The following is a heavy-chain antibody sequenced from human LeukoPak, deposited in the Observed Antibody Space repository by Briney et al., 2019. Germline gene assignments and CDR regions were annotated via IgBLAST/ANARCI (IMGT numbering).Heavy chain of an antibody. Sequence: GGSLRLSCAASGFTVSSNYMSWVRQAPGKGLEWVSVIYSGGSTYYADSVKGRFTISRDNSKNTLYLQMNSLRAEDTAVYYCARPTPYDFWSGFYVDVWGQGTTVTVSS. CDR1: GFTVSSNY. D-gene: IGHD3-3*01. V-gene: IGHV3-53*01. CDR2: IYSGGST. CDR3: ARPTPYDFWSGFYVDV. J-gene: IGHJ6*02.